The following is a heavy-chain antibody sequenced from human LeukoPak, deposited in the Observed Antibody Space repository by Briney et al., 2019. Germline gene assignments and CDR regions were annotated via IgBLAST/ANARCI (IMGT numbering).Heavy chain of an antibody. Sequence: WASVKVSCKASGDTFTGYYMHWVRQAPGQGLEWMGIINPSGGSTSYAQKFQGRVTMTRDTSTSTVYMELSSLRSEYTAVYYCARYYYGSGTDYSWFDPWGQGTLVTVSS. V-gene: IGHV1-46*01. D-gene: IGHD3-10*01. CDR1: GDTFTGYY. CDR3: ARYYYGSGTDYSWFDP. J-gene: IGHJ5*02. CDR2: INPSGGST.